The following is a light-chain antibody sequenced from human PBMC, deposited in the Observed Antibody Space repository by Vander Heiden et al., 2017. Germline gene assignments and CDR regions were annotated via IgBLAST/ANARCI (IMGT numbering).Light chain of an antibody. CDR1: QSVNSN. CDR2: AAS. Sequence: DIQMTQSPSSLSASVGVSVTITCRASQSVNSNLNWYQQKPGKAPNLLIYAASFLQSGVASRFSGRVSGTDFALTISNLQPEDFATYFCQQSYSTPFTFGQGTRLEIK. CDR3: QQSYSTPFT. J-gene: IGKJ2*01. V-gene: IGKV1-39*01.